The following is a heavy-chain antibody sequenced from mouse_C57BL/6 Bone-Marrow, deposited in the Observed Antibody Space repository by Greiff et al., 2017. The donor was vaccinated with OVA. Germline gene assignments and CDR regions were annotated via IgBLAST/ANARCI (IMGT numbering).Heavy chain of an antibody. D-gene: IGHD1-1*01. V-gene: IGHV1-82*01. J-gene: IGHJ4*01. Sequence: VQLQQSGPELVKPGASVKISCKASGYAFSSSWMNWVKQRPGKGLEWIGRIYPGDGDTNYNGKFKGKATLTADKSSSTAYMQLSSLTSEDSAVYFCARYGTTVVATGWTRAMDYWGQGTSVTVSS. CDR2: IYPGDGDT. CDR1: GYAFSSSW. CDR3: ARYGTTVVATGWTRAMDY.